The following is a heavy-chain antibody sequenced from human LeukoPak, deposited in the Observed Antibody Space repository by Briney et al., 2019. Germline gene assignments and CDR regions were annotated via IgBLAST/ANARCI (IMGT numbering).Heavy chain of an antibody. Sequence: SETLSLTCAVSGYSISSGYYWGWIRQPPGKGLEWIGSIYHSGSTCYNPSLKSRVTISVDTSKNQFSLKLSSVTAADTAVYYCAREGFRVDPDYWGQGTLVTVSS. CDR3: AREGFRVDPDY. J-gene: IGHJ4*02. CDR1: GYSISSGYY. CDR2: IYHSGST. V-gene: IGHV4-38-2*02.